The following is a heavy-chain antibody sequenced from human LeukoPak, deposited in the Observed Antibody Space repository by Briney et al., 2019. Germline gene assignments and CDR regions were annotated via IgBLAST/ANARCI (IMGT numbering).Heavy chain of an antibody. J-gene: IGHJ5*02. CDR1: GYSFTSYW. CDR2: IYPGDSDT. CDR3: ASIPATAIRDNWFDP. V-gene: IGHV5-51*01. D-gene: IGHD2-2*02. Sequence: GESLKISCKGSGYSFTSYWIGWVRQMPGKGLEWMGIIYPGDSDTRYSPSFQGQVTISADKSISTAYLQWSSLKASDTAMYYCASIPATAIRDNWFDPWGQGTLVTVSS.